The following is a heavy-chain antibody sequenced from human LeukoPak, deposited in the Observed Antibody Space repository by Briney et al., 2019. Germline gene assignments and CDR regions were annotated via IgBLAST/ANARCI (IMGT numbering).Heavy chain of an antibody. Sequence: GASLRLSCAASGFTFSSYAMSWVRQAPGMGLEWVSSISSSSSYIYYADSVKGRFTISRDNAKNSLYLQMNSLRAEDTAVYYCARDVRTAYYDFWSGYYRENWFDPWGQGTLVTVSS. D-gene: IGHD3-3*01. CDR2: ISSSSSYI. CDR1: GFTFSSYA. V-gene: IGHV3-21*01. CDR3: ARDVRTAYYDFWSGYYRENWFDP. J-gene: IGHJ5*02.